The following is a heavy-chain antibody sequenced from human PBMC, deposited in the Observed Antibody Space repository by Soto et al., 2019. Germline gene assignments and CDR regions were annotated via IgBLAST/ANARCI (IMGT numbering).Heavy chain of an antibody. J-gene: IGHJ3*02. CDR3: ARDSPTVTISFDI. V-gene: IGHV3-33*01. D-gene: IGHD4-17*01. CDR1: GFTFSSYG. CDR2: IWYDGSNK. Sequence: HPGGSLRLSCAASGFTFSSYGMHWVRQAPGKGLEWVAVIWYDGSNKYYADSVKGRFTISRDNSKNTLYLQMNSLRAEDAAVYYCARDSPTVTISFDIWGQGTMVTVSS.